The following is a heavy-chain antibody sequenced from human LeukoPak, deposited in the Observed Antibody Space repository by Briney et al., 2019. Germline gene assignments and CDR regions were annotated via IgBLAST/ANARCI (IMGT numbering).Heavy chain of an antibody. V-gene: IGHV3-48*03. Sequence: GGSLRLSCAASGFTFSSYEMNWVRQAPGKGLEWVSHISSRGSTIYYTDSVKGRFTISRDNSKNLLYLQMNSLRAEDTAIYYCARTVARIGYWGQGTRVTVSS. CDR3: ARTVARIGY. CDR2: ISSRGSTI. D-gene: IGHD4-23*01. CDR1: GFTFSSYE. J-gene: IGHJ4*02.